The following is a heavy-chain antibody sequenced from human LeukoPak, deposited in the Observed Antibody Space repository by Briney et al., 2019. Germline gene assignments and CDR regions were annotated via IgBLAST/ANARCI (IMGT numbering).Heavy chain of an antibody. J-gene: IGHJ3*02. CDR3: AREGPRYYYDSSGYYGAFDI. CDR1: GFTFSSYS. D-gene: IGHD3-22*01. V-gene: IGHV3-48*01. CDR2: ISSSSSTI. Sequence: GGSLRLSCAASGFTFSSYSMNWVRQAPGKGLEWVSYISSSSSTIYYADSVKGRFTISRDNAKNSLYLQMNSLRAEDTAVYYCAREGPRYYYDSSGYYGAFDIWGQGTMVTVSS.